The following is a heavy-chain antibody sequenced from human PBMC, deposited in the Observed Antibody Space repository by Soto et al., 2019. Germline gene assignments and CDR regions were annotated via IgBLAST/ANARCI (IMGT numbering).Heavy chain of an antibody. D-gene: IGHD3-10*01. CDR2: ITGNGGYT. J-gene: IGHJ4*01. CDR3: ARDSVYGSGASVNHYLDY. Sequence: PGGSLTPSCEVSGFTFSNYAMAWVRQAPGKGLEYVSSITGNGGYTYYALSVKGRITMSRDNAKNSLYLQMDSLRAEDTAVYYCARDSVYGSGASVNHYLDYWGHGTLVTDSS. V-gene: IGHV3-21*01. CDR1: GFTFSNYA.